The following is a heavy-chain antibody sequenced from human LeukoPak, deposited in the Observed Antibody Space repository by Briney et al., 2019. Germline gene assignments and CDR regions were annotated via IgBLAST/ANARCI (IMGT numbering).Heavy chain of an antibody. J-gene: IGHJ4*02. CDR1: GFTFSTYS. Sequence: GGSLRLSCVASGFTFSTYSMNWVRQAPGQGLEWVSSISHISSNIYYADSVKGRFTISRDNAKNSLYLQMHSLRAEDTAVYYCGRQAAPDYWGQGTLVTVSS. D-gene: IGHD2-15*01. V-gene: IGHV3-21*01. CDR2: ISHISSNI. CDR3: GRQAAPDY.